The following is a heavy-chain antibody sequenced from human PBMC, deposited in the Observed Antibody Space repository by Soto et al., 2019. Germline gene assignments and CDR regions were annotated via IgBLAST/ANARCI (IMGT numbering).Heavy chain of an antibody. Sequence: GGSLRLSCAASGFTFSSYAMSWVRQAPGKGLEWVSAISGSGGSTYYADSVKGRFTISRDNSKNTLYLQMNSLRAEDTAVYYCAKGGLYDYVWGSYRPRSNWFDPWGQGTLVTVSS. V-gene: IGHV3-23*01. CDR3: AKGGLYDYVWGSYRPRSNWFDP. J-gene: IGHJ5*02. D-gene: IGHD3-16*02. CDR2: ISGSGGST. CDR1: GFTFSSYA.